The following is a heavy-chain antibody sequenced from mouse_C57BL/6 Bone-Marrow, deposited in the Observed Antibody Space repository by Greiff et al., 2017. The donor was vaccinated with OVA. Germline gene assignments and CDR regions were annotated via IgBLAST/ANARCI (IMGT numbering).Heavy chain of an antibody. Sequence: ESGPGMVKPSQSLSLTCTVTGYSITSGYDWHWIRHFPGNKLEWMGYISYSGSTNYNPSLKSRISITHDTSKNHFFLKLNSVTTEDTATYYCAREDDGYYVGAMDYWGQGTSVTVSS. J-gene: IGHJ4*01. D-gene: IGHD2-3*01. CDR1: GYSITSGYD. CDR2: ISYSGST. CDR3: AREDDGYYVGAMDY. V-gene: IGHV3-1*01.